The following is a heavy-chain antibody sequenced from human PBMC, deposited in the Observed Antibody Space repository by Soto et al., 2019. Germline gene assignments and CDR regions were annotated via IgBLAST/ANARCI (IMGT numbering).Heavy chain of an antibody. CDR1: GGTFSSYA. Sequence: GASVKVSCKASGGTFSSYAISWVRQAPGQGLEWMGGIIPIFGTANYAQKFQGRVTITADESTSTAYMERSSLRAEDTAVYYCARDSDTVKAMDSYNWFDAWGQGTQVTVSS. J-gene: IGHJ5*02. D-gene: IGHD2-15*01. V-gene: IGHV1-69*13. CDR2: IIPIFGTA. CDR3: ARDSDTVKAMDSYNWFDA.